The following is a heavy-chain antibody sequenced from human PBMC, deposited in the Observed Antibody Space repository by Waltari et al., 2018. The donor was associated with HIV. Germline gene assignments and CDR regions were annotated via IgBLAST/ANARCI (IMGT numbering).Heavy chain of an antibody. Sequence: EVQLVQSGAEVKKPGESLQISCKGSGYSFPSYWIGWVRQMPGKGLAWMGNSYPGDSETRYRPSVQGQCTIAADKSISTAYLQWSSLDASDTAMYYRARLHGSASYTGDYWGQVTLVTVSS. CDR3: ARLHGSASYTGDY. J-gene: IGHJ4*02. CDR1: GYSFPSYW. V-gene: IGHV5-51*03. D-gene: IGHD3-10*01. CDR2: SYPGDSET.